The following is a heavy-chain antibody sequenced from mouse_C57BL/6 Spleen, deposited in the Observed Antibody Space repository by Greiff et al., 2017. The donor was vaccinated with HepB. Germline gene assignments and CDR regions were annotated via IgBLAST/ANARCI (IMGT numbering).Heavy chain of an antibody. CDR2: ISSGSSTI. Sequence: EVKLMESGGGLVKPGGSLKLSCAASGFTFSDYGMHWVRQAPEKGLEWVAYISSGSSTIYYADTVKGRFTISRDNAKNTLFLQMTSLRSEDTAMYYCARGGVYYDFLFDYWGQGTTLTVSS. D-gene: IGHD2-4*01. CDR3: ARGGVYYDFLFDY. CDR1: GFTFSDYG. J-gene: IGHJ2*01. V-gene: IGHV5-17*01.